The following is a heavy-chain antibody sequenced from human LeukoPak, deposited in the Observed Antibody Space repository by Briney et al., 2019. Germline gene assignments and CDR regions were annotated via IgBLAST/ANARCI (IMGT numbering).Heavy chain of an antibody. CDR2: IYYSGST. D-gene: IGHD5/OR15-5a*01. V-gene: IGHV4-31*03. CDR1: GGSISSGGYY. CDR3: TRPPSGVYISRAFDI. Sequence: SSETLSLTCTVSGGSISSGGYYWSWIRQHPGKGLEWIGYIYYSGSTYYNPSLKSRVTISVDTSKNQFSLKLSSVTAADTAIYYCTRPPSGVYISRAFDIWGQGTMVTVSS. J-gene: IGHJ3*02.